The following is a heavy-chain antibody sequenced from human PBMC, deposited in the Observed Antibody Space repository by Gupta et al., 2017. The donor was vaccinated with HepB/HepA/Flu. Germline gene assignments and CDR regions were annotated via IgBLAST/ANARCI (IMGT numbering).Heavy chain of an antibody. CDR2: IYYSGST. Sequence: QLQLQESGPGLVKPSETLSLTCTVSGGSISSSSYYWGWIRQPPGKGLEWIGSIYYSGSTYYIPSLKSRVTISVDTSKNQFSLKLSSVTAADTAVYYCASLYGSGSYYYYYGMDVWGQGTTVTVSS. CDR3: ASLYGSGSYYYYYGMDV. D-gene: IGHD3-10*01. CDR1: GGSISSSSYY. V-gene: IGHV4-39*01. J-gene: IGHJ6*02.